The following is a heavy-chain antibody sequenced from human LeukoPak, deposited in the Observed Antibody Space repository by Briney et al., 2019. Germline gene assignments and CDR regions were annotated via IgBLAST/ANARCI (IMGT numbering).Heavy chain of an antibody. CDR2: IYYSGST. D-gene: IGHD4-17*01. V-gene: IGHV4-39*01. CDR3: ARASRGTVTHFDS. CDR1: GGSISSSSYY. Sequence: PSETLSLTCTVSGGSISSSSYYWGWIRQPPGKGLEWIGSIYYSGSTYYNPSLKSRVTISVDTSKNQFSLKLSSVTAADTTVYYCARASRGTVTHFDSWGQGTLVTVSS. J-gene: IGHJ4*02.